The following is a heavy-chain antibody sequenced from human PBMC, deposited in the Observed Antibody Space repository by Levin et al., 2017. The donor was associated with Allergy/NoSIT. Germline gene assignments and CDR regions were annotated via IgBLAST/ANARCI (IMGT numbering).Heavy chain of an antibody. Sequence: SETLSLTCSVSGGSMNSYYWSWIRHPPGKGLEWIGYIYYSGNTNYNPSLKNRVTILVDTSKNQFSLKLSSVTAADTAVYFCARCRGYSTGWNDRFEYYFDYWGQGALVTVSS. J-gene: IGHJ4*02. CDR1: GGSMNSYY. V-gene: IGHV4-59*08. CDR3: ARCRGYSTGWNDRFEYYFDY. D-gene: IGHD6-19*01. CDR2: IYYSGNT.